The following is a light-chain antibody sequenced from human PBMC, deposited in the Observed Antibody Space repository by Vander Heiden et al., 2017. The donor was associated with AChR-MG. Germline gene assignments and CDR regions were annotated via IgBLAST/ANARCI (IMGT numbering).Light chain of an antibody. Sequence: DVEVTQSPSSLSASVGGRSAITCRATRSITNYVNWYQQQPGKAPKLLIYAASTLQSGVPSRFSGRGAGTDFTLTISSLQPEDFATYYWQQSYSSPHGFGPGTKLDIE. CDR3: QQSYSSPHG. CDR1: RSITNY. J-gene: IGKJ3*01. CDR2: AAS. V-gene: IGKV1-39*01.